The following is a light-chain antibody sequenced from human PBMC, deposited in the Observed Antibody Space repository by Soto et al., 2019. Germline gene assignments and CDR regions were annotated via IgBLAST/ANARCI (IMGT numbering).Light chain of an antibody. CDR2: GAS. J-gene: IGKJ1*01. V-gene: IGKV1-6*01. Sequence: AIQLTQSPSSLSASVGDRVSITCRASQGIRNDLGWYQHKPGKSPKLLIHGASSLQSGVPSRFSGSASATEFTLTISSLQPEDLASYYCLQDHSYPWTFGQGTKVEI. CDR3: LQDHSYPWT. CDR1: QGIRND.